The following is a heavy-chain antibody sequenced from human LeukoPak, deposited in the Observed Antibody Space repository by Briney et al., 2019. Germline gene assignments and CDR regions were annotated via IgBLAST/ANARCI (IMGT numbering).Heavy chain of an antibody. J-gene: IGHJ5*02. Sequence: GGSLRLSCAASGFTFSSYGMSWVRQAPGRGLEWVAFIRYDGSNKYYADSVKGRFTISRDNSKNTLYLQMNSLRAEDTAVHYCAKEILTGLAPHDPWGQGTLVTVSS. D-gene: IGHD3-9*01. CDR2: IRYDGSNK. CDR1: GFTFSSYG. CDR3: AKEILTGLAPHDP. V-gene: IGHV3-30*02.